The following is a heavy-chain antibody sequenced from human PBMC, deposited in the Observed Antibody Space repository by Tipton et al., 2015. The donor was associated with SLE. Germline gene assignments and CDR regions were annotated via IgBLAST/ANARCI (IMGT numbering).Heavy chain of an antibody. D-gene: IGHD5-18*01. V-gene: IGHV4-59*08. J-gene: IGHJ2*01. CDR1: GGSISSYY. CDR2: IYYSGGT. CDR3: ARGGTAMAYWYFDL. Sequence: LRLSCTVSGGSISSYYWSWIRQPPGKGLEWIGYIYYSGGTNYNPSLKSRVTISVDTSKHQFSLKRGSVTAAGTAVYYCARGGTAMAYWYFDLWGRGTLVTVSS.